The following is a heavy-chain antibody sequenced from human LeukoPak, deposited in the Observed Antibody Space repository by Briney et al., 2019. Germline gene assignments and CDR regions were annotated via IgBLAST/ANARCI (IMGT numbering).Heavy chain of an antibody. CDR2: ISHGGST. V-gene: IGHV4-59*08. CDR3: GRVHGDYVDY. CDR1: GGSISGYY. Sequence: SETLSLTCSVSGGSISGYYWNWIRQPPGKGLDWIGYISHGGSTNYNPSLKSRVTMSVDTSKNQFSLKLSSVTAADTAVYYCGRVHGDYVDYWGQGTLVTVSS. J-gene: IGHJ4*02. D-gene: IGHD4-17*01.